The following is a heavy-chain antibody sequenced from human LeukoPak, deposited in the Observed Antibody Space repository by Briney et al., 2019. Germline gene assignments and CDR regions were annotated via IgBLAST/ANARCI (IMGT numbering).Heavy chain of an antibody. CDR2: ISYDGNNQ. Sequence: GRSLRLSCAASGFTFSNYGMHWVRQAPGKGLEWVAFISYDGNNQYYADSVKGRFTISRDNAKNSLYLQMNSLRDEDTAVYYCARDLGSRAYCGDDCYPSYYFDYWGQGTLVTVSS. D-gene: IGHD2-21*02. J-gene: IGHJ4*02. V-gene: IGHV3-30*03. CDR1: GFTFSNYG. CDR3: ARDLGSRAYCGDDCYPSYYFDY.